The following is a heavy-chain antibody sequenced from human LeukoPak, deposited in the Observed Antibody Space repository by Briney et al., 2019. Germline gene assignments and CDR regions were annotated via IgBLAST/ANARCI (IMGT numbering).Heavy chain of an antibody. Sequence: SETLSLTCTVSGGSTSSYYWSWIRQPAGKVLEWIGRIYTGGSTNYNPSLKSRVTMSVDTSKNQFSLKLSSVTAADTAVYYCARDSSGWTFDYWGQGTLVTVSS. D-gene: IGHD6-19*01. V-gene: IGHV4-4*07. CDR2: IYTGGST. J-gene: IGHJ4*02. CDR1: GGSTSSYY. CDR3: ARDSSGWTFDY.